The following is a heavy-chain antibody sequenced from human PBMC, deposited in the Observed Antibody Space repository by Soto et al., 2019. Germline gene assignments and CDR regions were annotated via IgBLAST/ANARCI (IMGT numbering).Heavy chain of an antibody. D-gene: IGHD2-15*01. J-gene: IGHJ6*02. CDR1: GFTFSSYA. CDR2: ISYDGSNT. Sequence: QVQLVESGGGVVQPGRSLRLSCAASGFTFSSYAMHWVRQAPGKGLEWVAVISYDGSNTYYADSVKGRFTISRDNSKYRLYLQMNSLREEDTAGYDCASDRVCATPRGYSYYVIDFWGQGTMVTVSS. V-gene: IGHV3-30-3*01. CDR3: ASDRVCATPRGYSYYVIDF.